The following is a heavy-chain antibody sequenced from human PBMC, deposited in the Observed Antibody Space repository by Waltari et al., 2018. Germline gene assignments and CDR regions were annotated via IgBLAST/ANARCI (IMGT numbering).Heavy chain of an antibody. Sequence: QVQLVESGGGVVQPGGSLRLSCAASGFTFSSYGMHCVRQAPGKGLEWVAFIRYDGSNKYYADSVKGRFTISRDNSKNTLYLQMNSLRAEDTAVYYCAKDRMTTEGYMDVWGKGTTVTVSS. CDR2: IRYDGSNK. CDR1: GFTFSSYG. V-gene: IGHV3-30*02. J-gene: IGHJ6*03. D-gene: IGHD4-4*01. CDR3: AKDRMTTEGYMDV.